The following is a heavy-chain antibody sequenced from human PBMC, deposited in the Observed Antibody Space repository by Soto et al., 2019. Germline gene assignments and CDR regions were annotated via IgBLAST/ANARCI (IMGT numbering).Heavy chain of an antibody. CDR3: ARSYGSSWYDY. D-gene: IGHD6-13*01. V-gene: IGHV3-33*01. CDR2: IWYDGSNK. Sequence: GGSLRLSCAASGFTFSSYGMHWVRQAPGKGLEWVAVIWYDGSNKYYADSVKGRFTISRDNSKNTLYLQMNSLRAEDTAVYYCARSYGSSWYDYWGQGTLVTVSS. J-gene: IGHJ4*02. CDR1: GFTFSSYG.